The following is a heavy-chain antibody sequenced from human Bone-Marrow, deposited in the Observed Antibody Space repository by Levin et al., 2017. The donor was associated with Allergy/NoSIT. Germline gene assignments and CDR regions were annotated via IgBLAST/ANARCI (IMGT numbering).Heavy chain of an antibody. J-gene: IGHJ6*02. CDR1: GFSFSTYG. CDR2: IWYDGSYK. Sequence: PGGSLRLSCAASGFSFSTYGMHWVRQAPGKGLEWVAVIWYDGSYKYYADFVKGRFTISRDNPKNTLYLQMNSLRVEDTAVYYCARAMGSGSFGPGLDVWGQGTTVTVSS. V-gene: IGHV3-33*01. D-gene: IGHD3-10*01. CDR3: ARAMGSGSFGPGLDV.